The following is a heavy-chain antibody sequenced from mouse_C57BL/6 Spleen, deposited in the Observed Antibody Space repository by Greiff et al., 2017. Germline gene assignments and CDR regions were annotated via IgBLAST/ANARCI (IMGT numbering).Heavy chain of an antibody. Sequence: VQLQQSGAELVKPGASVKLSCKASGYTFTEYTIHWVKQRSGQGLEWIGWFYPGSGSLKYNEKFKDKATLTADKSSSSVYMGLSRLTSEDSAVYFCARHEDAPRDGYYLWFAYWGLGTLVTVSA. CDR3: ARHEDAPRDGYYLWFAY. D-gene: IGHD2-3*01. V-gene: IGHV1-62-2*01. CDR2: FYPGSGSL. J-gene: IGHJ3*01. CDR1: GYTFTEYT.